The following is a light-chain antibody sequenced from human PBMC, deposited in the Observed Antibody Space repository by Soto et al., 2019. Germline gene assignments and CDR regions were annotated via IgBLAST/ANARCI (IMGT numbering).Light chain of an antibody. CDR2: AAS. Sequence: DIQLTQTPSSLSASQGVRVPITCGASQPIRNYFAWFQQRPGIILNVIIYAASTLQAGVPSRFSGSGSGTDFTLTISSLQPEDGAAYYCQKYNSAPLTVGGGTKVDIK. V-gene: IGKV1-27*01. CDR3: QKYNSAPLT. J-gene: IGKJ4*01. CDR1: QPIRNY.